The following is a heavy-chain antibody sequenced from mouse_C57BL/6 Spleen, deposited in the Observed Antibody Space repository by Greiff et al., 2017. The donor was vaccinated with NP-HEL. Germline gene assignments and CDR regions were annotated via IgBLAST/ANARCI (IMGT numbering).Heavy chain of an antibody. CDR3: ARYYYGSNAMDY. Sequence: EVKVEESGGGLVQPGGSLSLSCAASGFTFTDYYMSWVRQPPGKALEWLGFISNKANGYTTEYSASVKGRFTISRDNSQIILYLQMNALRAEDSATYYCARYYYGSNAMDYWGQGTSVTVSS. V-gene: IGHV7-3*01. D-gene: IGHD1-1*01. CDR1: GFTFTDYY. J-gene: IGHJ4*01. CDR2: ISNKANGYTT.